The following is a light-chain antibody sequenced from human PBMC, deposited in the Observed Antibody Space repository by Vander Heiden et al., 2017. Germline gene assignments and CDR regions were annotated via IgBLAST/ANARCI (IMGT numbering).Light chain of an antibody. CDR1: KSISSY. V-gene: IGKV1-39*01. Sequence: IQMTQSPSSLSASVADRVTITFRASKSISSYLNWYQQKPGKAPKLLIYAASSLQSGVPSRFSGSGSGTDFTLTISSLQPEDFATYYCQQSYSTPWTFGQGTKLEIK. J-gene: IGKJ2*01. CDR2: AAS. CDR3: QQSYSTPWT.